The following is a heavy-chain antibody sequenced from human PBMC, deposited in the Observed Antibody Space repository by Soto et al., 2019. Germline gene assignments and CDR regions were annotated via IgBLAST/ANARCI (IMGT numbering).Heavy chain of an antibody. CDR2: ISAYNGNT. CDR1: GYTFTSYG. V-gene: IGHV1-18*01. D-gene: IGHD3-22*01. CDR3: AREGDYDSSGYNWFDP. Sequence: ASVKVSCKASGYTFTSYGISWVRQAPGQGLEWMGWISAYNGNTNYAQKLQDRVTMTTDTSTSTAYMELRSLRSDDTAVYYCAREGDYDSSGYNWFDPWGQGTLVTVSS. J-gene: IGHJ5*02.